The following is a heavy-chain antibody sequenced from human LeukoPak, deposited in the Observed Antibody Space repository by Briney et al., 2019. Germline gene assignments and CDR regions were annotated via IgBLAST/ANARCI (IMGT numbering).Heavy chain of an antibody. D-gene: IGHD4-17*01. Sequence: PSETLSLTCNVSGDSISSSIYYWAWIRQPPGKGLEWVGNIDYRGGAAYNPSLRSRVTMSVDPSKNQSSLKLSSVTASDTAVYYCARRPVDNGEFRNWFDPWGQGVLVTVSS. J-gene: IGHJ5*02. V-gene: IGHV4-39*01. CDR2: IDYRGGA. CDR3: ARRPVDNGEFRNWFDP. CDR1: GDSISSSIYY.